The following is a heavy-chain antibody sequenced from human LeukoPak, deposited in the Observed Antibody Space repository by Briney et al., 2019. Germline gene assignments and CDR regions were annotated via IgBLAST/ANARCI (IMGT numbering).Heavy chain of an antibody. CDR3: AGGNGDAFDI. V-gene: IGHV3-30-3*01. D-gene: IGHD4-23*01. Sequence: GRSLTLSCEASGLTFSSYVVHWVRQAPGKGLEWVGNNEYYADSVKGRFNISRDNSKNTLYLQMNSLRPDDTAVYYCAGGNGDAFDIWGQGTLVTVSS. CDR1: GLTFSSYV. J-gene: IGHJ3*02. CDR2: GNNE.